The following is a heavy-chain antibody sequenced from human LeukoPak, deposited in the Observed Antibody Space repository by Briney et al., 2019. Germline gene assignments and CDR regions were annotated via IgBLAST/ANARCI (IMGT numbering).Heavy chain of an antibody. J-gene: IGHJ4*02. D-gene: IGHD2-15*01. CDR3: ARVWFGGGHRDY. CDR2: TNHSGRT. Sequence: SETLSLTCAVYGGSFSGYYSSWIRQPPAKGLEWIGKTNHSGRTNTTPSLKGRVTISVATAKNPFSLKLSSVTAADTAVYYCARVWFGGGHRDYWGEATLVSVSS. V-gene: IGHV4-34*01. CDR1: GGSFSGYY.